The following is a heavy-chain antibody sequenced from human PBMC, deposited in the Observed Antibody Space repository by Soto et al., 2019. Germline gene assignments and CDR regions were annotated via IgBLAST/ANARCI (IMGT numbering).Heavy chain of an antibody. J-gene: IGHJ6*01. V-gene: IGHV1-18*01. CDR3: ARAVGSYIGMDV. CDR2: ISAYNGNT. CDR1: GYTFTSYG. D-gene: IGHD6-19*01. Sequence: QVHLVQSGSEAKKPGASVKVSCKASGYTFTSYGISGVRQAPGQGLEWMRWISAYNGNTNYAQKLKGRVTMTAATSTSTAYMELRSLRSDDTAVYCCARAVGSYIGMDVWGRGTPVSVSS.